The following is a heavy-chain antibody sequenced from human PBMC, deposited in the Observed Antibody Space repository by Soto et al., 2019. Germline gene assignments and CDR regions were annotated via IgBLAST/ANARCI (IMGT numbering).Heavy chain of an antibody. CDR2: ISAYNGNT. J-gene: IGHJ6*02. V-gene: IGHV1-18*01. CDR3: ARDLGITFGGVIVIPGVGDYYYGMDV. CDR1: GYTFTSYG. Sequence: ASVKASFKASGYTFTSYGISWVRQAPGQGLEWMGWISAYNGNTNYAQKLQGRVTMTTDTSTSTAYMELRSLRSDDTAVYYCARDLGITFGGVIVIPGVGDYYYGMDVWGQGTTVTVSS. D-gene: IGHD3-16*02.